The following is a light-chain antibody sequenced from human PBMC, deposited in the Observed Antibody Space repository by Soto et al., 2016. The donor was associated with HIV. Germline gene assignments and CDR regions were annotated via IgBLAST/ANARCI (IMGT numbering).Light chain of an antibody. CDR1: QSISKW. Sequence: DIQMTQSPSTLSAFVGDRVTITCRAGQSISKWLAWFQEKPGTAPKLLIHKASSLQSGVPSRFGGSGSGTQFTLTINSLQPDDSATYYCQQYNTFPWAFGQGTKVQI. CDR2: KAS. V-gene: IGKV1-5*03. J-gene: IGKJ1*01. CDR3: QQYNTFPWA.